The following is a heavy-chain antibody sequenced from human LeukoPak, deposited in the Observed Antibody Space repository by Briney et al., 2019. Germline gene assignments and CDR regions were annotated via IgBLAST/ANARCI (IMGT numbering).Heavy chain of an antibody. CDR3: AKAQTYCSGGSCYYFDY. Sequence: GGSLRLSCAASGFTFSDYYMSWVRQAPGKGLEWVSYISSSGSTIYYADSVKGRFTISRDNAKNSLYLQMNSLRAEDTAVYYCAKAQTYCSGGSCYYFDYWGQGTLVTVSS. V-gene: IGHV3-11*01. D-gene: IGHD2-15*01. CDR1: GFTFSDYY. J-gene: IGHJ4*02. CDR2: ISSSGSTI.